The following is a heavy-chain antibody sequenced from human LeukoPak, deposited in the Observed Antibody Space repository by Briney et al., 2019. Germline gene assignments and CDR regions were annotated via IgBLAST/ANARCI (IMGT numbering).Heavy chain of an antibody. CDR1: GGSITTHY. CDR2: VYNTGST. Sequence: MPSETLSLTCTVSGGSITTHYWSWIRQPAGREVEWIGRVYNTGSTKYNPSLESRVTMSVDTSSNRFSLRLRSVTAADTAVYYCGRIAINANNGMDVWGQGTTVTVSS. CDR3: GRIAINANNGMDV. J-gene: IGHJ6*02. V-gene: IGHV4-4*07. D-gene: IGHD1/OR15-1a*01.